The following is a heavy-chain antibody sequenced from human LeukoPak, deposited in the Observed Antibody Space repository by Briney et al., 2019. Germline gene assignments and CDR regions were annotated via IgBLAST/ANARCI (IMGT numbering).Heavy chain of an antibody. CDR3: ARGLPYYDFWSGSDY. CDR2: ISSNGGST. D-gene: IGHD3-3*01. CDR1: GFTFSSYA. V-gene: IGHV3-64*01. Sequence: GGSLRLSCAASGFTFSSYAMHWVRQAPGKGLEYVSAISSNGGSTYYANSVKGRFTISRDNSKNTLYLQMGSLRAEDMAVYYCARGLPYYDFWSGSDYWGQGTLVTVSS. J-gene: IGHJ4*02.